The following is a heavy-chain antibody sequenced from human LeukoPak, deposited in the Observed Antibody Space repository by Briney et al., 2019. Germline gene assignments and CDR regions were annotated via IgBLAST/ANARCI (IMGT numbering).Heavy chain of an antibody. V-gene: IGHV1-2*02. Sequence: GASVKVSCKASGYTFTGYYMHWVRQAPGQGLEWMGWINPNSGGTNYAQKFQGRVTMTRDTSISTAYMELSRLRSDDTAVYYCARGGFPTYYYGSGSRPLDYWGQGTLVTVSS. D-gene: IGHD3-10*01. CDR3: ARGGFPTYYYGSGSRPLDY. CDR2: INPNSGGT. CDR1: GYTFTGYY. J-gene: IGHJ4*02.